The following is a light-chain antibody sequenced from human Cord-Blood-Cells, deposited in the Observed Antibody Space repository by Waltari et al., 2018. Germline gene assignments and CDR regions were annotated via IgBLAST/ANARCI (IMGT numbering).Light chain of an antibody. J-gene: IGLJ1*01. V-gene: IGLV2-14*01. CDR1: SSDVGGYNY. CDR2: DVS. CDR3: SSYTSSSTYV. Sequence: QSALTQPASVSGSPGQSITISCTGTSSDVGGYNYVSGYPQHPGKAPKLMIFDVSNRPSEVSNRFSGSKSGNTASLTISGLQAEDEADYYCSSYTSSSTYVFGTGTKVTVL.